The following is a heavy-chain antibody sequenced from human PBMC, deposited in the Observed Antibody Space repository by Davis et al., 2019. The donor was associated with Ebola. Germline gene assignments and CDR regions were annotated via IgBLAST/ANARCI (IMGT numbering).Heavy chain of an antibody. D-gene: IGHD6-13*01. J-gene: IGHJ6*02. CDR1: GFTFSSYG. CDR2: ISGSGGST. Sequence: GGSLRLSCAASGFTFSSYGMHWVRQAPGKGLEWVPAISGSGGSTYYAASVKGRFTISRDNSKNTLYLKMNSLRAGDTAVYYCAKSRKAAAGMWYYYYGMDVWGQGTTVIVSS. V-gene: IGHV3-23*01. CDR3: AKSRKAAAGMWYYYYGMDV.